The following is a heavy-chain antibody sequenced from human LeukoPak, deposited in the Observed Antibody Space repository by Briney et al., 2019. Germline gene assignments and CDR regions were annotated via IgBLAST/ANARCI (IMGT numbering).Heavy chain of an antibody. J-gene: IGHJ4*02. CDR2: IRQDGNEK. D-gene: IGHD5-24*01. V-gene: IGHV3-7*01. CDR3: ARGEQEMATMSIDY. Sequence: GGSLRLSCAASGLTFSSYWMSWVRQAPGKGLEWVANIRQDGNEKYYVDSVKGRFTISRDNAKNSLFLQMNSLRAEDTAVYYCARGEQEMATMSIDYWGQGTLVTVSS. CDR1: GLTFSSYW.